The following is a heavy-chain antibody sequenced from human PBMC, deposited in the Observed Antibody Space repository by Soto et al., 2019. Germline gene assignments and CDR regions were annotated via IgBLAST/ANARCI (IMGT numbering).Heavy chain of an antibody. Sequence: DVQLVESGGGLVQPGGSLRLSCAASRFTLSSYSMNWVRQAPGKGLEWISYISSSSSIIYYADSVKGRFTISRDNAKNSLYLQMNSLRDEDTAVYYCARPYSSRWSIYYGMDVWGQGTTVTVSS. CDR3: ARPYSSRWSIYYGMDV. CDR1: RFTLSSYS. J-gene: IGHJ6*02. D-gene: IGHD6-13*01. V-gene: IGHV3-48*02. CDR2: ISSSSSII.